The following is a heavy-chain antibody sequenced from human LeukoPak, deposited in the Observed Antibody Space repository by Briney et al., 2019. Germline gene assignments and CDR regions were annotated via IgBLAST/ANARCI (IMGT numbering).Heavy chain of an antibody. V-gene: IGHV3-7*05. J-gene: IGHJ4*02. D-gene: IGHD2-21*02. Sequence: PGGSLRLSCAASGFTVSTNYVSWVRQAPGKGLEWVANINPDGSDKHYVGSVEGRFTISKDNAKNSLYLQMNSLRAEDTAVYYCTKSGGDWYEGEYWGQGALVTVSS. CDR2: INPDGSDK. CDR3: TKSGGDWYEGEY. CDR1: GFTVSTNY.